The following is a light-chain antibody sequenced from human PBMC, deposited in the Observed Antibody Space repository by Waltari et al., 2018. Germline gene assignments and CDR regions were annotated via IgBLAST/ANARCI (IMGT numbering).Light chain of an antibody. CDR3: QQYKGYSGT. Sequence: IQMTQSPSALSASVGDRVITTCRARQSISSWLAWYQQKAGKAPKLLIYKASTLQSGVPSRFSVSGAGTEFTLTISSLQPDDSATYYCQQYKGYSGTFGGGTKVEI. CDR2: KAS. J-gene: IGKJ4*01. CDR1: QSISSW. V-gene: IGKV1-5*03.